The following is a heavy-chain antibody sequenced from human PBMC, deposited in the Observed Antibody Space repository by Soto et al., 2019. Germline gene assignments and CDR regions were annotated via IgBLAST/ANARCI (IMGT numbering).Heavy chain of an antibody. CDR3: AREPYHYDSSGYYDC. CDR1: GGSTTSGGYY. J-gene: IGHJ4*02. Sequence: QVQLQESGPGLVKPSQTLSLTCTVSGGSTTSGGYYWNWIRQHPGKGLEWIGYIHHSGSNYHNPSLESRVTMSIDTSKHQIYLKLSSVTAADTAIYYCAREPYHYDSSGYYDCWGQGTLVTVSS. V-gene: IGHV4-31*03. CDR2: IHHSGSN. D-gene: IGHD3-22*01.